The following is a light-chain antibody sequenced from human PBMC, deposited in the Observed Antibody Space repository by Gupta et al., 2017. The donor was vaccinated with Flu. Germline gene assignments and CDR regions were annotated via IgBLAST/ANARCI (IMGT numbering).Light chain of an antibody. J-gene: IGLJ1*01. Sequence: SVLSQPPSSSGTPGQRVTIPCAGSSSNIGRNNVHWYQQIPGTAPKLLMYSNDHRPSGVPDRFSGSKSGTSASLAISGLQSEDEADYYCAAWDDSLNGRVFGSGTRLTVL. CDR2: SND. CDR3: AAWDDSLNGRV. CDR1: SSNIGRNN. V-gene: IGLV1-44*01.